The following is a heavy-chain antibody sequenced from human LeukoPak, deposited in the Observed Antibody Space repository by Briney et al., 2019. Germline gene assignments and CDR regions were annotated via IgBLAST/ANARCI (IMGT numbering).Heavy chain of an antibody. D-gene: IGHD5-24*01. CDR3: TRVGYIDEGIDY. CDR2: IKQDGSKK. V-gene: IGHV3-7*04. CDR1: GFPFSSYW. J-gene: IGHJ4*02. Sequence: GGSLRLSCVASGFPFSSYWMTWVRQAPGKGLEWVANIKQDGSKKSYVDSVKGRFTISRDNAKNSLYLQMNSLRAENTAIYYCTRVGYIDEGIDYWGQGTLVTVSS.